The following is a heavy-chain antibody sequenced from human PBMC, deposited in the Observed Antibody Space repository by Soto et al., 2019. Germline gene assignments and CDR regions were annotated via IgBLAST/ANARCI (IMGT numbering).Heavy chain of an antibody. CDR3: ARDSYSRLDGYYMEV. D-gene: IGHD3-16*01. V-gene: IGHV3-7*01. J-gene: IGHJ6*03. CDR1: GFTFSSYW. CDR2: IKQDGSEK. Sequence: PGGSLRLSCAASGFTFSSYWMSWVRQAPGKGLEWVANIKQDGSEKYYVDSVKGRFTISRDNAKNSLYLQMNSLRAEDTAVYYCARDSYSRLDGYYMEVWGKGTTVTVSS.